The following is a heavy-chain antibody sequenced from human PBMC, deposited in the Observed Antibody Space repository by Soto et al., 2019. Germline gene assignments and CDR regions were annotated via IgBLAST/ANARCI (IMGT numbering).Heavy chain of an antibody. CDR3: ARSGIAAAGPGDY. D-gene: IGHD6-13*01. CDR2: IYYSGST. Sequence: QLQLQESGPGLVKPSETLSLTCTVSGGSISSSSYYWGWIRQPPGKGLEWIGSIYYSGSTYYNPSLKSRVTISVDTPKHHFSQTLGSVTDADTAVYYCARSGIAAAGPGDYLRQGTLVTVSS. CDR1: GGSISSSSYY. V-gene: IGHV4-39*02. J-gene: IGHJ4*02.